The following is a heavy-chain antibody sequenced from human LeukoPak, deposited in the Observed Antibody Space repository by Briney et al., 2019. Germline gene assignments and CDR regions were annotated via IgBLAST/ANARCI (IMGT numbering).Heavy chain of an antibody. D-gene: IGHD3-3*01. J-gene: IGHJ6*03. CDR1: GGTFSSYA. V-gene: IGHV1-69*13. Sequence: SVTVSCKASGGTFSSYAISWVRQAPGQGLEWMGGIIPIFGTANYAQKFQGRVTITADESTSTAYMELSSLRSQDTAVYYCARGDFCSAHYTGYYYYYMDVWGKGTTVTVSS. CDR3: ARGDFCSAHYTGYYYYYMDV. CDR2: IIPIFGTA.